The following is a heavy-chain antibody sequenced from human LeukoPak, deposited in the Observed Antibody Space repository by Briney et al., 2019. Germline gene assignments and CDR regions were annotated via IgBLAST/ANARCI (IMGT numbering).Heavy chain of an antibody. CDR2: MNPNSGGT. D-gene: IGHD3-16*02. J-gene: IGHJ5*02. CDR1: GYTLTGYY. CDR3: ARDKLGLGELSLYDQ. Sequence: GASVKVSCKAPGYTLTGYYMHWVRQAPGQGLEWMGWMNPNSGGTKYAQKFQGRVTMTRDTSISTAYMELSRLRSDDTAMYYCARDKLGLGELSLYDQWGQGTLVTVFS. V-gene: IGHV1-2*02.